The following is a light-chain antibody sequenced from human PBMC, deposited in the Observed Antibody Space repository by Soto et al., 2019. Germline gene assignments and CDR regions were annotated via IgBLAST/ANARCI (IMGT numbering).Light chain of an antibody. CDR2: DAS. CDR1: QTISTW. Sequence: DIQVTQSPPTLSASVGDRVTITCRASQTISTWMAWYQQKPGKAPKLLVYDASTLQSGVASRFSGSGTETDFTLSITRLEPEDFGVYYCQQYGRSPFNFGQGTRLEIK. CDR3: QQYGRSPFN. V-gene: IGKV1-5*01. J-gene: IGKJ5*01.